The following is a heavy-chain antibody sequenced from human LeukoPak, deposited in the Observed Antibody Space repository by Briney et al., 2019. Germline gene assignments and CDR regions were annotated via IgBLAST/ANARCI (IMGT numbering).Heavy chain of an antibody. J-gene: IGHJ4*02. Sequence: GGSLRLSCAASGFTFSGYWMSWVRHTPEKGLEWVANIKQDGYEKYYVDSVKGRFTISRDNAKNSLYLQMNSLRADDTAIYYCARDKIVGPTTLDYWGQGTLVTVSS. D-gene: IGHD1-26*01. V-gene: IGHV3-7*01. CDR1: GFTFSGYW. CDR2: IKQDGYEK. CDR3: ARDKIVGPTTLDY.